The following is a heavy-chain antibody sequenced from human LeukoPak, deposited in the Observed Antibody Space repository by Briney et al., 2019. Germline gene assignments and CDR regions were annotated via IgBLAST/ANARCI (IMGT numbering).Heavy chain of an antibody. CDR1: GGSISSYY. D-gene: IGHD5-12*01. J-gene: IGHJ4*02. CDR3: ARSDSGLEFDY. CDR2: IYYSGST. V-gene: IGHV4-59*01. Sequence: ETLSLTCTVSGGSISSYYWSWIRQPPGKGLEWIGYIYYSGSTNYNPSLKSRVTISVDTSKNQFSLKLSSVTAADTAVYYCARSDSGLEFDYWSQGTLVTVSS.